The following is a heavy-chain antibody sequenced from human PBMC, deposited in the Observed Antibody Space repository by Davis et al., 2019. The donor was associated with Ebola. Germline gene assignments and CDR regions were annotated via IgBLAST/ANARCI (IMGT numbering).Heavy chain of an antibody. CDR3: VRGWGRSGLDV. CDR2: TYYTSKWHN. CDR1: GDSVPSGG. D-gene: IGHD3-16*01. J-gene: IGHJ6*02. V-gene: IGHV6-1*01. Sequence: QTPSLSPANSGDSVPSGGWNWIRPSPSRDLEWLGRTYYTSKWHNAYGESVKSRITINPDTPKNQLSLKLNSVNPEDTGVYCCVRGWGRSGLDVWGQGTTVTVSS.